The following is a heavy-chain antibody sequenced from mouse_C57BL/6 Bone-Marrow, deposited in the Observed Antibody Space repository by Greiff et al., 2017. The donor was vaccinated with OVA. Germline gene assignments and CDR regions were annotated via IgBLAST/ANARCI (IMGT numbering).Heavy chain of an antibody. D-gene: IGHD2-4*01. V-gene: IGHV1-80*01. J-gene: IGHJ4*01. Sequence: QVQLQQSGAELVKPGASVKISCKASGYAFSSYWMNWVKQRPGKGLEWIGQIYPGDGDTNYNGKFKGKATLTADKSSSTAYLQLSSLTSEDSAVYFCARPYDYRAMDYWGQGTSVTVSS. CDR3: ARPYDYRAMDY. CDR2: IYPGDGDT. CDR1: GYAFSSYW.